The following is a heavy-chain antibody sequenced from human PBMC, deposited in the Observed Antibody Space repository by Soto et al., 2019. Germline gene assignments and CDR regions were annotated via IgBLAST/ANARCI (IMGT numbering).Heavy chain of an antibody. J-gene: IGHJ4*02. CDR2: INHSGST. CDR1: GGSFSGYY. D-gene: IGHD1-26*01. CDR3: ARELDGFDY. V-gene: IGHV4-34*01. Sequence: SETLSLTCAVYGGSFSGYYWSWIRQPPGKGLEWIGEINHSGSTNYNPSLKSRVTISVDTSKNQFSLKLSSVTAADTAVYYCARELDGFDYWGQGTLVTVSS.